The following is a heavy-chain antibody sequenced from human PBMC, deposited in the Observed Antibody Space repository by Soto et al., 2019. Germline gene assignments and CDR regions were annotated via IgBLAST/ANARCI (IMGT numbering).Heavy chain of an antibody. V-gene: IGHV3-23*01. J-gene: IGHJ6*02. CDR1: GFSVSDYA. D-gene: IGHD2-8*01. CDR2: ISGSGDGT. CDR3: TKSRRSVLMVYGFGGMDV. Sequence: GSLRLSCAASGFSVSDYAMSWVRQAPGKGLEWVSSISGSGDGTYYGDSVKGRFTLSRDTSQKTLYLQMNNLRGEDTAVYFCTKSRRSVLMVYGFGGMDVWGRGTTVTVSS.